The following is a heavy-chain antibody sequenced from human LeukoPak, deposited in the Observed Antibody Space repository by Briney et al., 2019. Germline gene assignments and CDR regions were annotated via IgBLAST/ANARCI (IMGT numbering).Heavy chain of an antibody. V-gene: IGHV4-34*01. CDR1: GGSFSGYY. D-gene: IGHD2-15*01. J-gene: IGHJ3*02. Sequence: SETLSLTCAVYGGSFSGYYWSWIRQPPGKGLEWIGEINHSGSTNYNPSLKSRVTISVDTSKNQFSLKLSSVTAADTAVYYCARHAGSVAAFDIWGQGTMVTVSS. CDR2: INHSGST. CDR3: ARHAGSVAAFDI.